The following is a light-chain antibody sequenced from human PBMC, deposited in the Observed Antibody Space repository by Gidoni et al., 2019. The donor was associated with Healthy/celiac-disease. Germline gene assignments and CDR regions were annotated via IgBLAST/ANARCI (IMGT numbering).Light chain of an antibody. CDR1: QSISSY. V-gene: IGKV1-39*01. CDR3: QQSYSTPFT. J-gene: IGKJ3*01. CDR2: AAS. Sequence: IQITHSPSSLSASVGDRVTITCRASQSISSYLNWYQQKPGKATKLLIYAASSLQSGVPSRFSGSGSGTDFTLTISSLQPEDFATYYCQQSYSTPFTFGPGTKVEIK.